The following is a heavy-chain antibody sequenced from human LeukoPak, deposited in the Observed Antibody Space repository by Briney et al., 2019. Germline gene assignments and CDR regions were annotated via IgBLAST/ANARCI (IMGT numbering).Heavy chain of an antibody. CDR1: GFTFSSYG. CDR2: ISYDGSNK. V-gene: IGHV3-30*03. CDR3: ARAKYCSSTSCYRYYYYGMDV. J-gene: IGHJ6*02. Sequence: GGSLRLSCAAPGFTFSSYGMHWVRQAPGKGLEWVAVISYDGSNKYYADSVKGRFTISRDNSKNTLYLQMNSLRAEDTAVYYCARAKYCSSTSCYRYYYYGMDVWGQGTTVTVSS. D-gene: IGHD2-2*02.